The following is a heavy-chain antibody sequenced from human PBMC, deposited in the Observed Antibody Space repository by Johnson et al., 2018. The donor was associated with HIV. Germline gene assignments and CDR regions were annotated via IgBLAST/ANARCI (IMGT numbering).Heavy chain of an antibody. CDR2: MWYDGSNK. V-gene: IGHV3-33*06. J-gene: IGHJ3*02. Sequence: VQLVESGGGVVQPGRSLRLSCAASGFTFSTYGMHWVRQAPGKGLEWVAVMWYDGSNKDYADSVKGRFTISRDNSKNTLYLQMNSLRAEDTAVYYCAKLFLTTDAFDIWGQGTMVTVSS. D-gene: IGHD3-22*01. CDR1: GFTFSTYG. CDR3: AKLFLTTDAFDI.